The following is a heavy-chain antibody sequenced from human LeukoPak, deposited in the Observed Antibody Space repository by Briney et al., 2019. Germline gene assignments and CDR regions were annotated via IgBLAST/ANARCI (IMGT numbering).Heavy chain of an antibody. CDR1: GGSFSGYY. CDR3: ARGGLSWSIFYDSSGYFPYYFDY. CDR2: INHSGST. Sequence: NLSETLSLTCAVYGGSFSGYYWSWIRQPPGKGLEWIGEINHSGSTNYNPSLKSRVTISVDTSKNQFSLKLSSATAADTAVYYCARGGLSWSIFYDSSGYFPYYFDYWGQGTLVTVSS. D-gene: IGHD3-22*01. V-gene: IGHV4-34*01. J-gene: IGHJ4*02.